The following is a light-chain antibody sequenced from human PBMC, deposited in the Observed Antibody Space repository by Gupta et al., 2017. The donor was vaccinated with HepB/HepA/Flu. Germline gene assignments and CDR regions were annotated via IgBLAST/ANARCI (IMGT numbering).Light chain of an antibody. V-gene: IGKV1-39*01. J-gene: IGKJ1*01. CDR1: QSISNY. Sequence: DIQMTQSPSSLSASVGDRVTITCRASQSISNYLNWYQQKPGKAPKLLIYAASSLQSGVPSRFSGSGSGTDFTLTISSLQPEDFATYYCQQSSSTPLTFGQGTKVEIQ. CDR3: QQSSSTPLT. CDR2: AAS.